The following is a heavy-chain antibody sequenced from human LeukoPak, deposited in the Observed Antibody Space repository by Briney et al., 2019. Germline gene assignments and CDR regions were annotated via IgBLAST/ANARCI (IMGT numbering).Heavy chain of an antibody. D-gene: IGHD5-18*01. J-gene: IGHJ4*02. CDR2: IYYSGST. Sequence: SETLSLTCTVSGASIRSSRYYWGWIRQPPGKGLEWIGSIYYSGSTYYNPSLKSRVTISIDMSKNQFSLKLTSVTVADTAVYYCASSVDTALVGVYWGQGTLVTVSS. CDR1: GASIRSSRYY. CDR3: ASSVDTALVGVY. V-gene: IGHV4-39*07.